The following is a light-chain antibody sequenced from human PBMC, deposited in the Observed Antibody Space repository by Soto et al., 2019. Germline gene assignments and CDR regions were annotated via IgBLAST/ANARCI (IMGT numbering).Light chain of an antibody. V-gene: IGLV2-14*02. CDR2: ATS. Sequence: QSALTQPAAVSGSPGQSITISCTGTSSDVGNYNLVSWYQQYPGKAPKLMIYATSKRPSGVSNRFSGSKSGDTASLTVSGLQAEDEADYYCSSHGGINNVIFGGGTKLTVL. CDR3: SSHGGINNVI. CDR1: SSDVGNYNL. J-gene: IGLJ2*01.